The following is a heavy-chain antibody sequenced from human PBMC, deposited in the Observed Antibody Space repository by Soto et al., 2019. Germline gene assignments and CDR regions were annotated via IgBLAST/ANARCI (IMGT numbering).Heavy chain of an antibody. J-gene: IGHJ6*02. CDR1: GFTFSEYS. Sequence: PGVSLRLSCSASGFTFSEYSMHWVRQAPGKGLQYVSTISSDGDITYYADSVKGRFTISRDNSKNTLYLQMNSLRAEDTAVYYCARDRYYDFWSGLMRKRQNVMAFRGQGTTVTVSS. D-gene: IGHD3-3*01. CDR3: ARDRYYDFWSGLMRKRQNVMAF. V-gene: IGHV3-64*04. CDR2: ISSDGDIT.